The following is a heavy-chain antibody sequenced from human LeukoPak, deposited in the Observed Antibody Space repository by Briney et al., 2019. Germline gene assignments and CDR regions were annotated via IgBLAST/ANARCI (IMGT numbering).Heavy chain of an antibody. D-gene: IGHD2-2*01. Sequence: ASVKVSCKASGGTFSSYAISWVRQAPGQGLEWMGGIIPIFGTANYAQKFQGRVTITADESTSTAYMELSSLRSEDTAVYYCALVVVPAAELYIFANCYYGMDVWGQGTTVTVSS. CDR2: IIPIFGTA. CDR1: GGTFSSYA. V-gene: IGHV1-69*13. J-gene: IGHJ6*02. CDR3: ALVVVPAAELYIFANCYYGMDV.